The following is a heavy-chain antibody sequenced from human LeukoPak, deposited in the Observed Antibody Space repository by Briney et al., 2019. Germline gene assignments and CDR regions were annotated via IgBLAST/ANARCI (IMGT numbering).Heavy chain of an antibody. CDR2: IWYDGSNK. Sequence: GGSLRLSCAASGFTFSSYGMHWVRQAPGKGLEWVAVIWYDGSNKYYADSVKGRLTISRDNSKNTLYLQMNSLRAEDTAVYYCARLAVAGRMGYFDYWGQGTLVTVSS. CDR1: GFTFSSYG. J-gene: IGHJ4*02. D-gene: IGHD6-19*01. CDR3: ARLAVAGRMGYFDY. V-gene: IGHV3-33*01.